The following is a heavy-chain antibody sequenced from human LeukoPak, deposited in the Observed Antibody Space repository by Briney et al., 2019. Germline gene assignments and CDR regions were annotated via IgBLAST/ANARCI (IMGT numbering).Heavy chain of an antibody. CDR1: GGSIIDYY. CDR2: VHSSGNS. J-gene: IGHJ4*01. Sequence: SETLSLTCTASGGSIIDYYWYWIRQPPGKGLEWIAYVHSSGNSNHNPSLKSRVTISVDTSKNHLSLRLTAVTAADTDVYYCARRPASRLTFDYWGHGTLVTVSS. D-gene: IGHD2-2*01. V-gene: IGHV4-59*01. CDR3: ARRPASRLTFDY.